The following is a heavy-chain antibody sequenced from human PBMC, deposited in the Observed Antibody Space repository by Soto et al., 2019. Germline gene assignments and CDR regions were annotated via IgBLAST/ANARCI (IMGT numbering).Heavy chain of an antibody. CDR3: ARDPRVTIFGVVITGMDV. Sequence: GGSLRLSCAASGFTFSSYAMHWVRQAPGKGLEWVAVISYDGSNKYYADSVKGRFTISRDNSKNTQYLQMNSLRAEDTAVYYCARDPRVTIFGVVITGMDVWGQGTTVTVSS. CDR1: GFTFSSYA. V-gene: IGHV3-30-3*01. J-gene: IGHJ6*02. D-gene: IGHD3-3*01. CDR2: ISYDGSNK.